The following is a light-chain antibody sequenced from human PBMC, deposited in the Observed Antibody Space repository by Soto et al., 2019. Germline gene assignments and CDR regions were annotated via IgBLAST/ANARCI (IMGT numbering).Light chain of an antibody. J-gene: IGKJ2*01. CDR3: QQSYSTPMYT. V-gene: IGKV1-39*01. CDR1: QSISSY. Sequence: DIQMTQSPSSLSASVGDRVTITCRASQSISSYLNWYQQKPGKAPKLLIYAASSLQSGVPSRFSGRGSGTDFTLTISSLQPEDFETYYCQQSYSTPMYTFGQGTKLEIK. CDR2: AAS.